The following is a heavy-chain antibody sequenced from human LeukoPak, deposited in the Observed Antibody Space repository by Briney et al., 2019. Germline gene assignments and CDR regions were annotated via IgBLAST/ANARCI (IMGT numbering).Heavy chain of an antibody. Sequence: GGSLRLSCAASGFTFSSYAMSWVRQAPGKGLEWVSAISGSGGSTYYADSVKGRFTISRDNSKNTLYLQMNSQRAEDTAIYDCAKGRGDYGSGSYYVYWGQGTLVTVSS. V-gene: IGHV3-23*01. CDR3: AKGRGDYGSGSYYVY. CDR1: GFTFSSYA. CDR2: ISGSGGST. J-gene: IGHJ4*02. D-gene: IGHD3-10*01.